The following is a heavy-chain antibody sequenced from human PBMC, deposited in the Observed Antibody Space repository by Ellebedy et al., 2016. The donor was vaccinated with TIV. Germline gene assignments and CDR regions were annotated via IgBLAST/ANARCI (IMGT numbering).Heavy chain of an antibody. D-gene: IGHD5-12*01. CDR2: IDSSDSTK. V-gene: IGHV3-11*01. Sequence: GGSLRFSCAASGFTFSDYYMSWIRQAPGKGLEWVSFIDSSDSTKYYADSVKGRFTISRDNAKNSLYLEMNSLRAEDTAVYYCSRGLDMVDFFDYWGQGTLVAVSS. CDR3: SRGLDMVDFFDY. J-gene: IGHJ4*02. CDR1: GFTFSDYY.